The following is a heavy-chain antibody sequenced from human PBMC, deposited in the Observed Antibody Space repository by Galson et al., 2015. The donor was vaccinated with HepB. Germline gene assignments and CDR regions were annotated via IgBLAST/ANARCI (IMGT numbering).Heavy chain of an antibody. CDR1: GYTFTSYA. V-gene: IGHV1-3*01. CDR2: INAGNGNT. CDR3: ARDLNIVVVVAGRVPAT. J-gene: IGHJ5*02. D-gene: IGHD2-15*01. Sequence: SVKVSCKASGYTFTSYAMHWVRQAPGQRLEWMGWINAGNGNTKYSQKFQGRVTITRDTSASTAYMELSSLRSEDTAVYYCARDLNIVVVVAGRVPATWGQGTLVTVSS.